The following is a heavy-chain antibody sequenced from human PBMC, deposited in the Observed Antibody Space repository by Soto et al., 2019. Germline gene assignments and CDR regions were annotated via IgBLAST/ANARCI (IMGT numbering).Heavy chain of an antibody. Sequence: GGSLRLSCAASGFIFSDYAMTWVRQASGKGLEWVSSISSRGERTYYADSVKGRLTISRDNSKSMLYLQVNSLRADDTAIYYCAKHRTPRSVTVAGRYCFDYWGQGTLVTVSS. CDR2: ISSRGERT. J-gene: IGHJ4*02. V-gene: IGHV3-23*01. D-gene: IGHD6-19*01. CDR3: AKHRTPRSVTVAGRYCFDY. CDR1: GFIFSDYA.